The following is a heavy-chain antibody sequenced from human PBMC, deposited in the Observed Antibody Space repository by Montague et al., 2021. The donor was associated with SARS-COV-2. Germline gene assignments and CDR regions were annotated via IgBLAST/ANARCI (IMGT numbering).Heavy chain of an antibody. CDR1: GFTFSSYE. Sequence: SLRLSCAASGFTFSSYEMNWVRQAPGKGLEWVSYISSSGSTIYYADSVKGRFTISRGNVKNSLYLQMNSLRAEDTAVYYCARVLVVTYYGMDFWGQGTTVTVSS. D-gene: IGHD3-22*01. V-gene: IGHV3-48*03. CDR3: ARVLVVTYYGMDF. CDR2: ISSSGSTI. J-gene: IGHJ6*02.